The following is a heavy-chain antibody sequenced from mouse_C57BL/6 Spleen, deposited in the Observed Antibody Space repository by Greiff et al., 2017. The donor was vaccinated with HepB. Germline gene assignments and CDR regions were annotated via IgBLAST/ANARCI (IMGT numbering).Heavy chain of an antibody. V-gene: IGHV1-55*01. CDR2: IYPGSGST. CDR1: GYTFTSYW. CDR3: ARPVLYAMDY. J-gene: IGHJ4*01. Sequence: QVQLQQPGAELVKPGASVKMSCKASGYTFTSYWLTWVKQRPGQGLEWIGDIYPGSGSTNYNEKFKSKATLTVDTSSSTAYRQLSSLTSEDSAVYDCARPVLYAMDYWGQGTSVTVSS.